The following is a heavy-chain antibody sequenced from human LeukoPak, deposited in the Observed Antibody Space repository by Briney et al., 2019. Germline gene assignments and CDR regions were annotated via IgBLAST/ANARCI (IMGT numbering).Heavy chain of an antibody. V-gene: IGHV1-2*02. Sequence: ASVKVSCKASGYTFTGYYMHWVRQAPGQGLEWMGWINPNSGGTNYAQKFRGGVTMTRDTSISTAYMELSRLRSDDTAVYYCARDGYGDYLEYFDSWGQGTLVTVSS. CDR1: GYTFTGYY. D-gene: IGHD4-17*01. CDR3: ARDGYGDYLEYFDS. J-gene: IGHJ4*02. CDR2: INPNSGGT.